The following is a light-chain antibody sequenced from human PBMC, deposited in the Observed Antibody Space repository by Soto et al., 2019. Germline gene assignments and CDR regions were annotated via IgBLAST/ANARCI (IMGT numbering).Light chain of an antibody. CDR2: AAS. Sequence: IQMTQSPSSLSASVGDRVTITCRASQDIRNHIAWFQQKPGKAPKSLILAASTLRSGVSSKFSGSGSGTDFTLTISNLQPEDFATYSCQQYHGYPITFGQGTRLEIK. J-gene: IGKJ5*01. CDR1: QDIRNH. CDR3: QQYHGYPIT. V-gene: IGKV1-16*02.